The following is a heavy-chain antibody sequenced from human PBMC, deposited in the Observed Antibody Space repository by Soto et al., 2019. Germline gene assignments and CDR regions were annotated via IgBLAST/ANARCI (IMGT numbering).Heavy chain of an antibody. J-gene: IGHJ2*01. CDR1: GFTFSNYG. Sequence: QVQLVESGGGAVQPGRSLRLSCAASGFTFSNYGMHWVRQAPGKGLEWVAVIWYDGSYKYAADSVKGRFTISRDNSKNTLYLQMNSLRAEDTAVYYCARDKAHGYFDLWGRGTLVTVSS. V-gene: IGHV3-33*01. CDR3: ARDKAHGYFDL. CDR2: IWYDGSYK.